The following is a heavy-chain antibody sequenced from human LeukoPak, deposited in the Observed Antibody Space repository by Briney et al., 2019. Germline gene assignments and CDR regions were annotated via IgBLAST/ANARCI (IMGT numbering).Heavy chain of an antibody. V-gene: IGHV4-34*01. J-gene: IGHJ4*02. CDR1: GGSFSGYY. CDR2: INHSGST. D-gene: IGHD3-3*01. CDR3: ARVPVWSGYYSLDY. Sequence: SETLSLTCAVYGGSFSGYYWSWIRQPPGKGLEWIGEINHSGSTNYNPSLKSRVTISVDTSKNQFSLKLSSVTAADTAVYYCARVPVWSGYYSLDYWGQGTLVTASS.